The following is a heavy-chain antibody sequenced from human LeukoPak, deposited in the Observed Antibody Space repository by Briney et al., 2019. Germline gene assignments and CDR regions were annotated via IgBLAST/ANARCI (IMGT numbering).Heavy chain of an antibody. V-gene: IGHV4-30-4*08. CDR2: IDYSGST. CDR1: GGSISSSDYY. D-gene: IGHD3-22*01. CDR3: ARDRWDTSGYYSTFDY. J-gene: IGHJ4*02. Sequence: SQTLSLTCPVSGGSISSSDYYWSWIRQPPGKGREWIGYIDYSGSTYYKPSLKSRVTISLDTSKNQFSLRLTSVTAADTAVYYCARDRWDTSGYYSTFDYWGRGTLVTVSS.